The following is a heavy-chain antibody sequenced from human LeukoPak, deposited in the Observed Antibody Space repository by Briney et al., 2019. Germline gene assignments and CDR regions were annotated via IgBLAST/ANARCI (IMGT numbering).Heavy chain of an antibody. J-gene: IGHJ5*02. CDR2: IYYTGST. D-gene: IGHD3-10*01. CDR3: ARHSGSGSESRPFDP. CDR1: GASVTSGGFY. Sequence: PSETLSLTCSVSGASVTSGGFYWGWLRQPPGKGPEWIATIYYTGSTYYNPSLKSRVSISIDTSKNQFSLRLTFVTATDTAVYHCARHSGSGSESRPFDPWGQGTLVSVSS. V-gene: IGHV4-39*01.